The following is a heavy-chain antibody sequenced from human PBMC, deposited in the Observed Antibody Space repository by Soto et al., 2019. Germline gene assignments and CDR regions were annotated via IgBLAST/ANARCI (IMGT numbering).Heavy chain of an antibody. CDR3: ARRVRSSTSCYDY. V-gene: IGHV4-39*01. CDR2: IYYSGST. J-gene: IGHJ4*02. D-gene: IGHD2-2*01. CDR1: GGSISSSSYY. Sequence: QLQLQESGPGMVKPSETLSLTCTVSGGSISSSSYYWGWIRQPPGKGLEWIGSIYYSGSTYYNPSLKSRVTISVDTSKNHFSLKLSSVTAADTSVYYCARRVRSSTSCYDYWGQGTLVTVSS.